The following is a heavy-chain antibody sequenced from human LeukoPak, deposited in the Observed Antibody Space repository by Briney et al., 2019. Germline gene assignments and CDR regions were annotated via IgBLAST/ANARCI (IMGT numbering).Heavy chain of an antibody. D-gene: IGHD6-13*01. CDR1: GGSISSSSYY. CDR2: IYYSGNT. Sequence: SETLSLTCTVSGGSISSSSYYWSWIRQPPGKGLEWIGYIYYSGNTNYNPSLKSRVTISVDTSKNQFSLRLNSVTAADTAVYYCARERGSGNWYRQGSSFDYWGQGTLVTVSS. CDR3: ARERGSGNWYRQGSSFDY. J-gene: IGHJ4*02. V-gene: IGHV4-61*01.